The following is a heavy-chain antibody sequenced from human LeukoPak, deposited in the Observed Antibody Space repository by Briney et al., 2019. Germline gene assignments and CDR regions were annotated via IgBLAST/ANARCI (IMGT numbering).Heavy chain of an antibody. CDR2: INPYNGNT. V-gene: IGHV1-18*01. D-gene: IGHD2-8*01. CDR1: GYTFTTYG. CDR3: ARELYGRFDP. J-gene: IGHJ5*02. Sequence: GASVKASCKASGYTFTTYGISWVRQAPGQGLEWMGWINPYNGNTKYAQNFQGRVTMTTGTSTTTAYMELRSLRSDDTAVYYCARELYGRFDPWGQGTLVTVSS.